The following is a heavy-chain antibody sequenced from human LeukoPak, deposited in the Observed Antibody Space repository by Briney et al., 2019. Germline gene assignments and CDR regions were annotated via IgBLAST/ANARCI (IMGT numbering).Heavy chain of an antibody. J-gene: IGHJ4*02. V-gene: IGHV5-51*01. CDR1: GYSFTSYW. D-gene: IGHD2-21*02. CDR2: IYLGDSDT. CDR3: ARHSRGAGDGFDY. Sequence: GESLKISCKGSGYSFTSYWIGWVRQMPGKGLEWMGIIYLGDSDTRYSPSFQGQVTISADKSINTVYLQWSSLKASDTAMYYCARHSRGAGDGFDYWGQGTLVTVFS.